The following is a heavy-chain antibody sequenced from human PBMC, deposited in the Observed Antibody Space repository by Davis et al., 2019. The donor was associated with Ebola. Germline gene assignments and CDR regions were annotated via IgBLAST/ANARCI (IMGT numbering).Heavy chain of an antibody. CDR2: IYYSGST. CDR3: ASLPIVGATD. Sequence: MPSETLSLTCAVYGGSFSGYYWSWIRQPPGKGLEWIGYIYYSGSTNYNPSLKSRVTISVDTSKNQFSLKLSSVTAADTAVYYCASLPIVGATDWGQGTLVTVSS. CDR1: GGSFSGYY. V-gene: IGHV4-59*01. D-gene: IGHD1-26*01. J-gene: IGHJ4*02.